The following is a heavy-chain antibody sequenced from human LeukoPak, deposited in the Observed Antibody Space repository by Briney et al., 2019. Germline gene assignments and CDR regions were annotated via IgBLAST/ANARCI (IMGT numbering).Heavy chain of an antibody. CDR1: GFTFSSYW. J-gene: IGHJ4*02. CDR3: AAQAVIVGATTG. Sequence: GGSLRLSCAASGFTFSSYWMHWVRQAPGKGLVWVSRIKSDDSSTSYADSVKGRFTISRDNSKNTLYLQMNSLRAEDTAVYYCAAQAVIVGATTGWGQGTLVTVSS. D-gene: IGHD1-26*01. V-gene: IGHV3-74*01. CDR2: IKSDDSST.